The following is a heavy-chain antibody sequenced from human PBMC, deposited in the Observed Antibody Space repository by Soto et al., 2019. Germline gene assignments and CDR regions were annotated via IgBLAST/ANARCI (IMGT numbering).Heavy chain of an antibody. CDR2: ISNDGNDE. J-gene: IGHJ4*02. D-gene: IGHD3-16*01. CDR3: AKDIHSGRNRLGADY. V-gene: IGHV3-30*18. CDR1: GFVFSNYG. Sequence: QVQVVESGGGVVQPGRSLRLSCAASGFVFSNYGMHWVRQAPGKGLEWVAVISNDGNDEYYIDSVKGRFTIYRDNSKNTLYLQVNTLNTEDTALYYCAKDIHSGRNRLGADYWGQGTLVTVSS.